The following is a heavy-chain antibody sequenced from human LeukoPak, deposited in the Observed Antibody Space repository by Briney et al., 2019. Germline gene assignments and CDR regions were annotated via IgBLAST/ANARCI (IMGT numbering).Heavy chain of an antibody. CDR1: GFSFSSYS. Sequence: PGGSLRLSCAASGFSFSSYSMNWVRQAPGKGLEWVATMTRSGTIYYADSVKGRFTIPRDNAKNSVYLQMNSLRDEDTALYSCARAQTMFWEFDGFDIWGRGTKVTVSS. V-gene: IGHV3-69-1*01. CDR2: MTRSGTI. D-gene: IGHD3-10*02. CDR3: ARAQTMFWEFDGFDI. J-gene: IGHJ3*02.